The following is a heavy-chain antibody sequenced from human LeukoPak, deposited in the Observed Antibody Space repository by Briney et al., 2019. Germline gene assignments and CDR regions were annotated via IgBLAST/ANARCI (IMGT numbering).Heavy chain of an antibody. D-gene: IGHD2-2*01. CDR3: ARGGVVVPANYYYYYMDV. CDR2: IIPIFGTA. J-gene: IGHJ6*03. V-gene: IGHV1-69*06. Sequence: GASVKVSCKASGGTFSSYAINWVRQAPGQGLEWMGGIIPIFGTANYAQKFQGRVTITADKSTSTAYMELSSLRSEDTAVYYCARGGVVVPANYYYYYMDVWGKGTTVTVSS. CDR1: GGTFSSYA.